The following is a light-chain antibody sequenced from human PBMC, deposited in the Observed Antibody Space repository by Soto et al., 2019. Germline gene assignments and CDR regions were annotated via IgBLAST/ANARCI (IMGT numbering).Light chain of an antibody. Sequence: DIVMTQSPLSLPVTPGEPASISCRSSQSVLHSNGYNYLDWYPQKPGQSPQLLIYLGSNRASGVPDRFSGSGSGTDFTLKISRVEAEDVGVYYCMEALQSPLTFGGGTKVDIK. J-gene: IGKJ4*01. CDR1: QSVLHSNGYNY. V-gene: IGKV2-28*01. CDR3: MEALQSPLT. CDR2: LGS.